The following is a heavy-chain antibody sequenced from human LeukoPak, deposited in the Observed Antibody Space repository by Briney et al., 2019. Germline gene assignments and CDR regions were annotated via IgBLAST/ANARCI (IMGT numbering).Heavy chain of an antibody. CDR3: AKAYDSSGYYETNFDY. D-gene: IGHD3-22*01. CDR2: IRYDGSNK. Sequence: PGGSLRLSCAASGFTFSSYGMHWVRQAPGKGLEWVAFIRYDGSNKYYADSVKGRFTISRDNSKSTLYLQMNSLRAEDTAVYYCAKAYDSSGYYETNFDYWGQGTLVTVSS. J-gene: IGHJ4*02. CDR1: GFTFSSYG. V-gene: IGHV3-30*02.